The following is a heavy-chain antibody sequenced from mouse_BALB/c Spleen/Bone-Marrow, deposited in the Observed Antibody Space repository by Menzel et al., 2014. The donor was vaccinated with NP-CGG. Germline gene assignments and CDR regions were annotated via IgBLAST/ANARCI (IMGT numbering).Heavy chain of an antibody. CDR3: ARWDTTAMDY. D-gene: IGHD1-1*01. CDR2: ILPGRGST. Sequence: QVQLQQSGAELMKPWASVKISCKATGYTFSSYWIEWVKQRPGHGLEWIGEILPGRGSTNYNEKFKGKATFTSDTSSNTAYMQLSSLTSEDSAVYYCARWDTTAMDYWGQGTSVTVSS. J-gene: IGHJ4*01. CDR1: GYTFSSYW. V-gene: IGHV1-9*01.